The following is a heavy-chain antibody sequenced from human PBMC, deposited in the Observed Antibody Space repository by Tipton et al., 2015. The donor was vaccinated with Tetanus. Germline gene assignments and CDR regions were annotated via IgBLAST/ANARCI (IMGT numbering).Heavy chain of an antibody. CDR1: GFTFSSYP. V-gene: IGHV3-23*01. CDR2: ISGSGDST. Sequence: SLRLSCVASGFTFSSYPMSWVRQAPGKGLEWVSTISGSGDSTYYVGSVRGRFTISRDNSKNTLYLQMNSLRAEDSAVYYCARRQVEGGAHFDHWGQGTLVTVSS. CDR3: ARRQVEGGAHFDH. D-gene: IGHD3-16*01. J-gene: IGHJ4*02.